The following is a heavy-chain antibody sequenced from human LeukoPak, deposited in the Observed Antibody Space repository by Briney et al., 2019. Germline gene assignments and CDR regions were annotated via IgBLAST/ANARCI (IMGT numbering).Heavy chain of an antibody. Sequence: PGGSLRLSCAASGFTFTDNWMTWVRQAPGKWLEWVANIKEDGSEKNYVDSVKGRFTISRDNAKNSLYLQMNSLRAEDTAVYYCARDSGSYPVDYWGQGTLVTVSS. V-gene: IGHV3-7*01. CDR3: ARDSGSYPVDY. J-gene: IGHJ4*02. CDR2: IKEDGSEK. CDR1: GFTFTDNW. D-gene: IGHD6-19*01.